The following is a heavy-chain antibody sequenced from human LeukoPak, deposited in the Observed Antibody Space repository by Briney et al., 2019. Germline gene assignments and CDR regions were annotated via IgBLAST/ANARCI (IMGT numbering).Heavy chain of an antibody. J-gene: IGHJ4*02. Sequence: PGGSLRLSCAASGFTFSSYWMSWVRQAPGKGLEWVANIKQDGSEKYYVDSVKGRFTISRDNAKNSLYLQMNSLRAEDTAVYYCAREHMVRGVIHIDYWGQGTLVTVSS. CDR2: IKQDGSEK. CDR1: GFTFSSYW. D-gene: IGHD3-10*01. V-gene: IGHV3-7*01. CDR3: AREHMVRGVIHIDY.